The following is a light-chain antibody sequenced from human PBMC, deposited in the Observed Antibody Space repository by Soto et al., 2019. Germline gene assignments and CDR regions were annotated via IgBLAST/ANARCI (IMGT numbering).Light chain of an antibody. CDR2: WAS. J-gene: IGKJ1*01. V-gene: IGKV4-1*01. Sequence: DIAMTQSPDSLAVSLGERATINCESSQSVLYSSNNKNYLAWYQQKPGQPPQLLIYWASTRESGVPDRFSGSGSGTDFTLPISSLQAEDVAVYYCQQYYSTPWTFGQGTKVEIK. CDR1: QSVLYSSNNKNY. CDR3: QQYYSTPWT.